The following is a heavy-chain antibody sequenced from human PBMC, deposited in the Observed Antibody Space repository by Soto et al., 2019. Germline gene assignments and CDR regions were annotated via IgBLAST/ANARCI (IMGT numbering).Heavy chain of an antibody. D-gene: IGHD5-12*01. V-gene: IGHV3-53*01. CDR3: VRVLYDSGVVDF. Sequence: QLVESGGGLFQAGGSTRLSCLVSGFTVGNFDMAWVRQAPGKGLEWASIIQTGGATYYSDSAQGRCTISRDNSKNTVYLQMNSLRVEDTGVYSCVRVLYDSGVVDFWGQGSLITVS. CDR2: IQTGGAT. CDR1: GFTVGNFD. J-gene: IGHJ4*02.